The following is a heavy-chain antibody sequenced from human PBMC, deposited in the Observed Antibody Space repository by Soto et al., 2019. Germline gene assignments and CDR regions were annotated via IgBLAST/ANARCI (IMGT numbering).Heavy chain of an antibody. J-gene: IGHJ6*03. Sequence: SETLSLTCTVSGGSISSGGYYWSWIRQHPGKGLEWIGYIYYSGSTYYNPSLKSRVTISVDTSKNQFSLKLSSVTAADTAVYYCARGGGRYYYYYMDVWGKGTTVTSP. CDR3: ARGGGRYYYYYMDV. V-gene: IGHV4-31*03. CDR1: GGSISSGGYY. D-gene: IGHD3-16*01. CDR2: IYYSGST.